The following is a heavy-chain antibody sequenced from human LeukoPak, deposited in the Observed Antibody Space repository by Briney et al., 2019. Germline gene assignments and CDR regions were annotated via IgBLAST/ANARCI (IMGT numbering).Heavy chain of an antibody. J-gene: IGHJ6*04. CDR3: ARIITIFGLDV. V-gene: IGHV4-34*01. CDR2: IYYSGST. Sequence: SETLSLTCAVYGGSFSGYYWSWIRQPPGKGLEWIGSIYYSGSTYYNPSLKSRVTISVDTSKNQFSLKLSSVTAADTAVYYCARIITIFGLDVWGKGTTVTVSS. D-gene: IGHD3-3*01. CDR1: GGSFSGYY.